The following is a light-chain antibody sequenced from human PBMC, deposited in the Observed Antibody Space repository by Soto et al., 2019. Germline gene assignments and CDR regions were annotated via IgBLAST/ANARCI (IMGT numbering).Light chain of an antibody. CDR1: SSNIGSKF. V-gene: IGLV1-47*01. CDR2: RDD. CDR3: AAWDVSLSAV. J-gene: IGLJ3*02. Sequence: QSVLTQPPSASGTPGQRVTISCSGSSSNIGSKFVCWYQQLPGTAPKLLIYRDDQRPSGVPDRFSGSKSGTSASLAISDLRSEDEGDYYCAAWDVSLSAVFGGGTKSPS.